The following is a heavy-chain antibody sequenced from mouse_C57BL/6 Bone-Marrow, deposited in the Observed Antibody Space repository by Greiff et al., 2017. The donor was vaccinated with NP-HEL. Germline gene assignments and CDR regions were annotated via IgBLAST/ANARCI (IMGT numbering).Heavy chain of an antibody. CDR1: GFTFSDYG. D-gene: IGHD2-4*01. CDR2: ISSGSSTI. V-gene: IGHV5-17*01. CDR3: ARDYDYGAY. Sequence: VQLKESGGGLVKPGGSLKLSCAASGFTFSDYGMHWVRQAPEKGLEWVAYISSGSSTIYYADTVKGRFTISRDNAKNTLFLQMTSLRSEDTAMYYCARDYDYGAYWGQGTLVTVSA. J-gene: IGHJ3*01.